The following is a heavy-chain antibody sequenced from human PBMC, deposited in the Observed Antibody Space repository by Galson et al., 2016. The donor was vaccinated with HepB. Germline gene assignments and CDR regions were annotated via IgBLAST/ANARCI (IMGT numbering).Heavy chain of an antibody. D-gene: IGHD6-19*01. J-gene: IGHJ4*02. CDR1: GFTFNNYW. V-gene: IGHV3-74*01. CDR3: ARGQQWLVLREGRGYFDY. Sequence: SLRLSCADSGFTFNNYWMHWVREAPGKGPVWVSLIKSDGSGTSYAASVKGRFTISRDNAKNTLYLQMNSLRVEDTAVYYCARGQQWLVLREGRGYFDYWGQGILVTVSS. CDR2: IKSDGSGT.